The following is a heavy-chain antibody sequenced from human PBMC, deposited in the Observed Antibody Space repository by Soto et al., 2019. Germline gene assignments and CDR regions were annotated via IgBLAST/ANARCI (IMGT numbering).Heavy chain of an antibody. CDR1: GGSISSGGYY. J-gene: IGHJ6*02. V-gene: IGHV4-31*03. D-gene: IGHD6-19*01. Sequence: SETLSLTCTVSGGSISSGGYYWSWVRQHPGKGLEWIGYIYYSGSTYYNPSLKSRVTISVDTSKNQFSLKLSSVTAADTAVYYCARDGRGSGWPYYYGMDVWGQGTTVTVSS. CDR3: ARDGRGSGWPYYYGMDV. CDR2: IYYSGST.